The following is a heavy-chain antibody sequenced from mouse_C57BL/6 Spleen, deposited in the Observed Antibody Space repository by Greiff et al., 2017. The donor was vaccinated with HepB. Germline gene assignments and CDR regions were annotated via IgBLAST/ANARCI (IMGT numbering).Heavy chain of an antibody. D-gene: IGHD1-1*01. CDR3: ANIYYYGSSYAMDY. CDR2: IYPGDGDT. J-gene: IGHJ4*01. CDR1: GYAFSSSW. V-gene: IGHV1-82*01. Sequence: VQRVESGPELVKPGASVKISCKASGYAFSSSWMNWVKQRPGKGLEWIGRIYPGDGDTNYNGKFKGKATLTADKSSSTAYMQLSSLTSEDSAVYFCANIYYYGSSYAMDYWGQGTSVTVSS.